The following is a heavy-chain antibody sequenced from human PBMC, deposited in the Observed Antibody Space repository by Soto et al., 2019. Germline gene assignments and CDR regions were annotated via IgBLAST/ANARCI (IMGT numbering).Heavy chain of an antibody. J-gene: IGHJ3*01. V-gene: IGHV3-7*05. D-gene: IGHD6-13*01. Sequence: EVRLVESGGGLVQPGGSLRLSCAASGFTFSSDWMTWVRQAPGKGLEWVADIRKDGSKTSYLDSVRGRFTISRDNAQSSLYLQMDSLRAEEPALYYCARDVSRVTSRLYVDALEFWCQGKVVTVSS. CDR3: ARDVSRVTSRLYVDALEF. CDR1: GFTFSSDW. CDR2: IRKDGSKT.